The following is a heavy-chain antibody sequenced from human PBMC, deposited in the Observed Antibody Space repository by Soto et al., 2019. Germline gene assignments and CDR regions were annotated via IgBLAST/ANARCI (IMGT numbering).Heavy chain of an antibody. V-gene: IGHV3-15*01. CDR1: GFTFSNAW. J-gene: IGHJ6*02. D-gene: IGHD2-15*01. CDR2: IKSKTDGGTT. Sequence: GGSLRLSCAASGFTFSNAWMSWVRQAPGKGLEWVGRIKSKTDGGTTDYAAPVKGRFTISRDDSKNTLYLQMNSLKTEDTAVYYCTTDLEMDCSGGSCLYYYYYGMDVWGQGTTVTVSS. CDR3: TTDLEMDCSGGSCLYYYYYGMDV.